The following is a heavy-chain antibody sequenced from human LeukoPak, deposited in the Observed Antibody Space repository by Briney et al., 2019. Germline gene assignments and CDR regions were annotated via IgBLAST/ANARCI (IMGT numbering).Heavy chain of an antibody. CDR2: IHSSGST. CDR3: ARDEVGYCRGTSCSPFDY. D-gene: IGHD2-2*01. CDR1: GGSISTYY. Sequence: PSETLSLTCTVSGGSISTYYWSWIRQPAGKGLEYIGRIHSSGSTNYNPSLKSRVTMSVDTSKNQFSLKLASVTAADTAVYYCARDEVGYCRGTSCSPFDYWGQGTVATVTS. V-gene: IGHV4-4*07. J-gene: IGHJ4*02.